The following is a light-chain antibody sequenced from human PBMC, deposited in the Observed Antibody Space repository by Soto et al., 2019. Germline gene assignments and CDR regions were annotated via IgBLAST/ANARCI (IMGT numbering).Light chain of an antibody. CDR1: QSVSSSS. CDR2: GAS. Sequence: EIVLTQSPGTLSLSPGQRATLSCRASQSVSSSSLAWYQQRPGQAPRLLIYGASRRATGIPDRFSGSGSGTDFTLTISRLEPEDFAVYICQHYVYPQWTFGPGPKVEIK. V-gene: IGKV3-20*01. CDR3: QHYVYPQWT. J-gene: IGKJ1*01.